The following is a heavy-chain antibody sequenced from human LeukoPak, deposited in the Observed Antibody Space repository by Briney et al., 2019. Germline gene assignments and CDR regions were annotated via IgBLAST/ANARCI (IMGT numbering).Heavy chain of an antibody. CDR2: IYSGGST. CDR1: GFTVSSNY. D-gene: IGHD2-2*01. J-gene: IGHJ4*02. V-gene: IGHV3-53*01. CDR3: AKVSDIVVVPAARFDY. Sequence: GGSLRLSCAASGFTVSSNYMSWVRQAPGKGLEWVSVIYSGGSTYYADSVKGRFTISRDNSKNTLYLQMNSLRAEDTAVYYCAKVSDIVVVPAARFDYWGQGTLVTVSS.